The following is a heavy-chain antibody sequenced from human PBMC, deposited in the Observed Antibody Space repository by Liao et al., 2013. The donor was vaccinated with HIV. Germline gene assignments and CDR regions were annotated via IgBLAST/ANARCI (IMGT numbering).Heavy chain of an antibody. Sequence: QVQLQESGPGVVKPSQTLSLTCTVSGGSISSGSHYWSWIRQPAGKGLEWIGRINTSGTTNYNPSLKSRATISLDTSKNQFSLKLTSVTAADTAVYYCARGGGYLALDFDYWGQGTLVTVSS. CDR3: ARGGGYLALDFDY. J-gene: IGHJ4*02. CDR2: INTSGTT. D-gene: IGHD5-12*01. CDR1: GGSISSGSHY. V-gene: IGHV4-61*02.